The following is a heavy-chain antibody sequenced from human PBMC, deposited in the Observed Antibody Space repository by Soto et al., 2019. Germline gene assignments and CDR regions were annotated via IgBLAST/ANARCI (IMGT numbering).Heavy chain of an antibody. V-gene: IGHV3-21*01. CDR1: GFTFSSYS. J-gene: IGHJ1*01. Sequence: EVQLVESGGGLVKPGGSLRLYCAASGFTFSSYSMNWVRQAPGKGLEWVSSISSSSSYIYYADSVKGRVTISRDNGKNPLYLQMNSLRAEDTAVYYCPRSKNGGSGWYRDRAEYFQHWGQGTLVSASS. CDR3: PRSKNGGSGWYRDRAEYFQH. CDR2: ISSSSSYI. D-gene: IGHD6-19*01.